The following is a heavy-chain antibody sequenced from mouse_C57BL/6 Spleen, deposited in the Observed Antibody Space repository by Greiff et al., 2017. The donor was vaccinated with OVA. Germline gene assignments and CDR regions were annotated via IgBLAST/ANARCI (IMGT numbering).Heavy chain of an antibody. D-gene: IGHD2-3*01. Sequence: EVQLVESGEGLVKPGGSLKLSCAASGFTFSSYAMSWVRQTPEKRLEWVAYISSGGDYIYYADTVKGRFTISRDNARNTLYLQMSSLKSEDTAMYYCTRDLTYYGYFHWYFDVWGTGTTVTVSS. V-gene: IGHV5-9-1*02. J-gene: IGHJ1*03. CDR1: GFTFSSYA. CDR2: ISSGGDYI. CDR3: TRDLTYYGYFHWYFDV.